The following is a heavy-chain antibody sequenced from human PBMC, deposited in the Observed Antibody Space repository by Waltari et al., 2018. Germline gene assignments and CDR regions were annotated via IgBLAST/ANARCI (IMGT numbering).Heavy chain of an antibody. Sequence: EVQLVESGGGLVQPARSLRLSCAASDFPFEDYSMFSRRHAPGMGLEWVSGISWNSGSIGYADSVKGRFTISRANAKNSLYLQMNRLRAEDTALYYCAKGLVEMATHFDYWGQGTLVTVSS. J-gene: IGHJ4*02. D-gene: IGHD2-15*01. CDR1: DFPFEDYS. V-gene: IGHV3-9*01. CDR2: ISWNSGSI. CDR3: AKGLVEMATHFDY.